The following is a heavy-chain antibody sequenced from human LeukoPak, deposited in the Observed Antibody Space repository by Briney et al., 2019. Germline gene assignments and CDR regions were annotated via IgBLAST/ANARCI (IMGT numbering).Heavy chain of an antibody. CDR3: ARGHSDYGDLVDY. Sequence: SETLSLTCAVYGGSFSGYYWSWIRQPPGKGLEWIGEINHSGSTNNNPSLKSRVTISVDTSKNQFSLKLRSVTAADTAVYYCARGHSDYGDLVDYWGQGTLVTVSS. D-gene: IGHD4-17*01. CDR1: GGSFSGYY. V-gene: IGHV4-34*01. J-gene: IGHJ4*02. CDR2: INHSGST.